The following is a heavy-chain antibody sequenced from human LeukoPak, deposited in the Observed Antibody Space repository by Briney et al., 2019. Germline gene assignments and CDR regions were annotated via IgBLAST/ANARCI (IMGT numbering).Heavy chain of an antibody. CDR2: INPNSGGT. CDR1: GYTFTGYY. D-gene: IGHD3-10*01. V-gene: IGHV1-2*02. Sequence: ASVKVSRKASGYTFTGYYMHWVRQAPGQGLEWMGWINPNSGGTNYAQKFQGRVTMTRDTSVSTAYMELSRLRSDDTAVYYCAKGVSILLWFGELQYWGQGTLVTVSS. CDR3: AKGVSILLWFGELQY. J-gene: IGHJ4*02.